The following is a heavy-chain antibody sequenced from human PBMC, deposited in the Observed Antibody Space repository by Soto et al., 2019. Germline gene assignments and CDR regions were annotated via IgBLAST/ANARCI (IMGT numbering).Heavy chain of an antibody. D-gene: IGHD1-26*01. V-gene: IGHV3-30-3*01. CDR2: ISYDGSNK. CDR3: AKLRILKADY. CDR1: GFTFSSYA. J-gene: IGHJ4*02. Sequence: QVQLVESGGGVVQPGRSLRLSCAASGFTFSSYAMHWVRQAPGKGLEWVAVISYDGSNKYYADSVKGRFTISRDNSKNTLYLQMNSLRAEDTAVYYCAKLRILKADYWGQGTLVTVSS.